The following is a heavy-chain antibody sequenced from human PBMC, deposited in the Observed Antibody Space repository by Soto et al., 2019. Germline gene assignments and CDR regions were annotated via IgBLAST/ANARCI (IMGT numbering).Heavy chain of an antibody. D-gene: IGHD4-17*01. CDR3: ARPAATVIFYSGMDV. V-gene: IGHV3-30-3*01. CDR2: ISFDGSNE. Sequence: GGSLRLSCAASGFTFSYYAMHWVRQSPGKGLEWVAIISFDGSNEHYADSVQGRFTISRDNSENTLYLQMNSLRADDTAVYYCARPAATVIFYSGMDVWGQGTTVTVSS. CDR1: GFTFSYYA. J-gene: IGHJ6*02.